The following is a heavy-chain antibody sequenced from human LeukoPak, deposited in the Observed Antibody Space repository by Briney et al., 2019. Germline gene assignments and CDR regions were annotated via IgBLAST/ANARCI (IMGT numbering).Heavy chain of an antibody. D-gene: IGHD3-10*01. V-gene: IGHV3-23*01. CDR2: ISGSGGST. J-gene: IGHJ3*02. CDR1: GFTFSSYA. Sequence: PGGSLRLSCAASGFTFSSYAMSWVRQAPGKGLEWVSAISGSGGSTYYADSVKGRFTISRDNSKNTLYLQMNSLRAEDTAVYYCAKVDSRGSGSYPWGAFDIWGQGTMVTVSS. CDR3: AKVDSRGSGSYPWGAFDI.